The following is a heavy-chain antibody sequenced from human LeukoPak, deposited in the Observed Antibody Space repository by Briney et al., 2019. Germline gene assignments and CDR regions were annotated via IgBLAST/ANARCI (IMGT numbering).Heavy chain of an antibody. D-gene: IGHD3-9*01. Sequence: GGSLGLSCAASGFTFDDYTMHWVRQAPGKGLEWVAVISYDGSNKYYADSVKGRFTISRDNSKNTLYLQMNSLRAEDTAVYYCAKDPNNVLRYFDLDYWGQGTLVTVSS. CDR1: GFTFDDYT. V-gene: IGHV3-30*04. CDR2: ISYDGSNK. J-gene: IGHJ4*02. CDR3: AKDPNNVLRYFDLDY.